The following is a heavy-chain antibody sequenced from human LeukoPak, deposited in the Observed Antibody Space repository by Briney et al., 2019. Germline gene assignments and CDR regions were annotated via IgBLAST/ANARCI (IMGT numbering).Heavy chain of an antibody. D-gene: IGHD3-10*01. CDR1: GYTFTGYY. CDR2: INPNSGGT. J-gene: IGHJ5*02. Sequence: ASVKVSCKASGYTFTGYYMHWVRQAPGQGLEWMGWINPNSGGTNYAQKFQGRVTMTRDTSISTAYMELSRLISGDTAVYYCARVPYYYGSGSDNWFDPWGQGTLVTVSS. CDR3: ARVPYYYGSGSDNWFDP. V-gene: IGHV1-2*02.